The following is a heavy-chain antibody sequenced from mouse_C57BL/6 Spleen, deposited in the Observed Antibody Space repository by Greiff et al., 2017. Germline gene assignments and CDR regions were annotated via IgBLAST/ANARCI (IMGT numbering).Heavy chain of an antibody. J-gene: IGHJ2*01. Sequence: VQLQQSGAELVRPGASVTLSCKASGYTFTDYEMHWVKQTPVHGLEWIGAIDPETGGPAYNQKFKGKAILTADKSSSTAYMELRSLTSEDSAVSYCTRGDDYDAYYFDYWGQGTTLTVSS. CDR2: IDPETGGP. CDR3: TRGDDYDAYYFDY. D-gene: IGHD2-4*01. CDR1: GYTFTDYE. V-gene: IGHV1-15*01.